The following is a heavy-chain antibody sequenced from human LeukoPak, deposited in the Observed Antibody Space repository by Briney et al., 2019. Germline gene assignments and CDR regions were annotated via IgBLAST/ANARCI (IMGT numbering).Heavy chain of an antibody. V-gene: IGHV1-2*02. CDR2: INPNSGGT. CDR1: GYTFTGYY. D-gene: IGHD3-22*01. Sequence: ASVKVSCKASGYTFTGYYMHWVRQAPGQGLEWMGWINPNSGGTNYAQKFQGRVTMTRDTSISTAYMELSRPRFDDTAVYYCARGAFDSSGYLGCWGQGTLVTVSS. J-gene: IGHJ4*02. CDR3: ARGAFDSSGYLGC.